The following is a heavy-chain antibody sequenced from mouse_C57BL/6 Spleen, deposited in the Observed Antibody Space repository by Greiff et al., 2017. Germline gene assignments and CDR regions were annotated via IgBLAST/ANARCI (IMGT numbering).Heavy chain of an antibody. CDR1: GFTFSSYT. Sequence: EVMLVESGGGLVKPGGSLKLSCAASGFTFSSYTMSWVRQTPEKRLEWVATISGGGGNTYYPDSVKGRFTISRDNAKNTLYLQMSSLRSEDTALYYCARRGDYYGSSYPYYFDYWGQGTTLTVSS. D-gene: IGHD1-1*01. CDR3: ARRGDYYGSSYPYYFDY. V-gene: IGHV5-9*01. CDR2: ISGGGGNT. J-gene: IGHJ2*01.